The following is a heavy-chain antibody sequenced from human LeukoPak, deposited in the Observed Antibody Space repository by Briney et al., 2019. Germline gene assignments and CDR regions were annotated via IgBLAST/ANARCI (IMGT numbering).Heavy chain of an antibody. CDR2: INHSGST. CDR1: GGSFSGYY. J-gene: IGHJ6*02. V-gene: IGHV4-34*01. Sequence: KPSETLSLTCAVYGGSFSGYYWSWIRQPPGKGLEWIGEINHSGSTNYNPSLKSRVTISVDTSKNRFSLKLSSVTAADTAVYYCARQGVYYYYGMDVWGQGTTVTVSS. CDR3: ARQGVYYYYGMDV.